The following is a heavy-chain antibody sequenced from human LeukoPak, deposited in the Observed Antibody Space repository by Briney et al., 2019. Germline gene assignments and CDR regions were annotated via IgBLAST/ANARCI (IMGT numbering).Heavy chain of an antibody. CDR1: GGSSSGYY. Sequence: SETLSLTCAVYGGSSSGYYWSWIRQPPGKGLEWIGEINHSGSTNYNPSLKSRVTTSVDTSKNQFSLKLSSVTAADTAVYYCARGGRMVRGVIIYGMDVWGQGTTVTVSS. D-gene: IGHD3-10*01. V-gene: IGHV4-34*01. J-gene: IGHJ6*02. CDR2: INHSGST. CDR3: ARGGRMVRGVIIYGMDV.